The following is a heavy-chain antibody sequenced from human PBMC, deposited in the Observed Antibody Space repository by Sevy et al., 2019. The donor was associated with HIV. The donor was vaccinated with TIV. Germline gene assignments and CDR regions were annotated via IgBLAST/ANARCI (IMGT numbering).Heavy chain of an antibody. J-gene: IGHJ4*02. CDR2: ISGSAYST. D-gene: IGHD3-22*01. V-gene: IGHV3-23*01. CDR3: AKESPGYNYDSSGSLDY. CDR1: GFTFNTYA. Sequence: GGSLRLSCAASGFTFNTYAMSWVRQAPGKGLEWVSGISGSAYSTYYADSVKGRFTISRDNSKNTLSLQMNSLRAEDTAVDYCAKESPGYNYDSSGSLDYWGQGTLVTVSS.